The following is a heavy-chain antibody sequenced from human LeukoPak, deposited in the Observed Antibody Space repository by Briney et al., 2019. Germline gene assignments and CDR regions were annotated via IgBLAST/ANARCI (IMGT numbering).Heavy chain of an antibody. CDR2: INHSEST. J-gene: IGHJ4*02. D-gene: IGHD2-15*01. CDR1: LGSSSDYY. CDR3: ARTSGGGYFDD. V-gene: IGHV4-34*01. Sequence: SETLSLTCADYLGSSSDYYWSWIRQPPRKGLKWIGEINHSESTNYNPSLKSRVTISIDTSKNQFSLKLTSVTAADTAVYYCARTSGGGYFDDWGQGTLVTVSS.